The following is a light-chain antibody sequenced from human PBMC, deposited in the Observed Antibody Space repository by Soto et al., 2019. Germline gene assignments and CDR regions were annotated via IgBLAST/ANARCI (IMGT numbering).Light chain of an antibody. J-gene: IGKJ3*01. CDR3: QNYTSGPFT. Sequence: DIQMTQSPSSLSASVGDRVTITCRASQGISNYLAWYQQKPGKVPKLLIYAASTLHSGVPSRFSGSGSGTDFSLTISSLQSEDVATYYCQNYTSGPFTFGPGTRVDI. CDR1: QGISNY. V-gene: IGKV1-27*01. CDR2: AAS.